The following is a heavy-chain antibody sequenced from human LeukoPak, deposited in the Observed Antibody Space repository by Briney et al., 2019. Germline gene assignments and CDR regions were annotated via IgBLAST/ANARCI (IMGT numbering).Heavy chain of an antibody. CDR3: ARDYMAGATFQIQGPVDY. CDR1: GFTFSSYS. J-gene: IGHJ4*02. CDR2: ISSSSSYI. V-gene: IGHV3-21*01. D-gene: IGHD1-26*01. Sequence: GGSLRLSCAASGFTFSSYSMNWVRQAPGKGLEWVSSISSSSSYIYSADSVKGRFTISRDNAKNFLYLQMNSLRAEDTAVYYCARDYMAGATFQIQGPVDYWGQGTLVTVSS.